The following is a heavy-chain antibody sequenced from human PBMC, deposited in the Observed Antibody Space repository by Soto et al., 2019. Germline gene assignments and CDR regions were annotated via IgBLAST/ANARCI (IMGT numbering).Heavy chain of an antibody. Sequence: PSETLSLTCTVSGGSISSSSYYWGWIRQPPGKGLEWIGSIYYSGSTYYNPSLKSRVTISVDTSKNQFSLKLSSVTAADTAVYYCARHSSSWHDSGYWGQGTLVTVSS. V-gene: IGHV4-39*01. CDR2: IYYSGST. CDR3: ARHSSSWHDSGY. J-gene: IGHJ4*02. CDR1: GGSISSSSYY. D-gene: IGHD6-13*01.